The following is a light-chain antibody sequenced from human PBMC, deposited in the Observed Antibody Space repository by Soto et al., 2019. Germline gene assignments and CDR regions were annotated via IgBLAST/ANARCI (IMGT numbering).Light chain of an antibody. CDR2: EVR. CDR3: SSYTSSSTLDV. Sequence: QSALTQPASVSGSPGQSITISCTGTSSDVGGYNYVSWYQQHPGKAPKLMIYEVRNRPSGVSNRFSGSKSGNTASLTISGLQAEDEADYYCSSYTSSSTLDVFGTGTKLTVL. J-gene: IGLJ1*01. CDR1: SSDVGGYNY. V-gene: IGLV2-14*01.